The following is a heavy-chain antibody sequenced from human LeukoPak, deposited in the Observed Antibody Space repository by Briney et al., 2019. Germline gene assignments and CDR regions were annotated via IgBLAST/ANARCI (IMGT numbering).Heavy chain of an antibody. D-gene: IGHD1-14*01. CDR2: IYYSGST. CDR3: ARHAAGSRFDP. CDR1: GDSISSYY. V-gene: IGHV4-59*08. J-gene: IGHJ5*02. Sequence: PSETLSLTCTVSGDSISSYYWSWIRQPPGKGLEWIGYIYYSGSTNYNPSLKSRVTISVDTSKNQFSLKLNSVTAADTAVYYCARHAAGSRFDPWGQGTLVTVSS.